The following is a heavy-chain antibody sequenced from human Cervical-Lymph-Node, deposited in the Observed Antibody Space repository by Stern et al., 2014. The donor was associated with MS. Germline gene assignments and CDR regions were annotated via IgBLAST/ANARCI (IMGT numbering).Heavy chain of an antibody. D-gene: IGHD3-16*01. V-gene: IGHV1-69*01. CDR2: IIPTFGTT. CDR3: ATTFR. J-gene: IGHJ4*02. CDR1: GGTFSSDV. Sequence: QVQLAQSGAEVKTPGSSVKVSCKASGGTFSSDVISWVRQAPGQGLDWMGEIIPTFGTTNYAQKFQGRVKITADESMSTAYMELSSLRSEDTALYYCATTFRWGQGTLITVSS.